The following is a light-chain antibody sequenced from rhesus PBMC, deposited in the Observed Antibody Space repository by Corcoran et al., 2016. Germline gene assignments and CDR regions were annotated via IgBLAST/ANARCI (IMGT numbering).Light chain of an antibody. CDR1: QSVSSN. V-gene: IGKV3-42*03. CDR3: QQYSNWPLT. Sequence: EIVMTQSPATLSLSPGERATLSCRATQSVSSNLAWYQQKPGPAPSLLIYDASNRATGIPDRFSGSGSGTDFTLTISSREPEDFALYYCQQYSNWPLTFGGGTKVEIK. CDR2: DAS. J-gene: IGKJ4*01.